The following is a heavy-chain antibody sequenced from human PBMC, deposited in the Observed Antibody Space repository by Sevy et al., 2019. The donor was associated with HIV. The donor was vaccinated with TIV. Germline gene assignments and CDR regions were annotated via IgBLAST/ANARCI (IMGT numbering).Heavy chain of an antibody. V-gene: IGHV3-43*01. Sequence: GGSLRLSCAASGFTFDDYTMHWVRQAPGKGLEWVSLISWDGGSTYYADSVKGRFTISRDNSKNSLYLQMNSLRTEDTALYYCAKDMVPRYCSGGSCYPGALYYYGMDVWGQGTTVTVSS. CDR2: ISWDGGST. CDR1: GFTFDDYT. D-gene: IGHD2-15*01. CDR3: AKDMVPRYCSGGSCYPGALYYYGMDV. J-gene: IGHJ6*02.